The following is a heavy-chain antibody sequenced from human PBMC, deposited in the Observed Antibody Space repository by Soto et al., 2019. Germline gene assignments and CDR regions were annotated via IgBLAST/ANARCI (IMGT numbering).Heavy chain of an antibody. CDR2: IYSGGST. CDR3: ASGLRSYGPLMHFDY. V-gene: IGHV3-66*01. D-gene: IGHD5-12*01. J-gene: IGHJ4*02. Sequence: GGSLRLSCEASGFTFRSHWMSWVRQAPGKGLEWVSVIYSGGSTYYADSVKGRFTISRDNSKNTLYLQMNSLRAEDTAVYYCASGLRSYGPLMHFDYWGQGTLVTVSS. CDR1: GFTFRSHW.